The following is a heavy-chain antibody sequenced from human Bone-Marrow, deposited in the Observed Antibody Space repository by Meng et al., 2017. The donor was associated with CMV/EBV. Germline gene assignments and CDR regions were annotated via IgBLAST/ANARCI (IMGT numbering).Heavy chain of an antibody. CDR1: GGSISSSSYY. Sequence: ESLKISCTVSGGSISSSSYYWGWIRQPPGKGLEWIGSIYYSGSTYYNPSLKSRVTISVDTSKNQFSLKLSSVTAADTAVYYCARDSYDSSGWYVWGFDYWGQGTLVTVSS. D-gene: IGHD6-19*01. CDR2: IYYSGST. V-gene: IGHV4-39*07. CDR3: ARDSYDSSGWYVWGFDY. J-gene: IGHJ4*02.